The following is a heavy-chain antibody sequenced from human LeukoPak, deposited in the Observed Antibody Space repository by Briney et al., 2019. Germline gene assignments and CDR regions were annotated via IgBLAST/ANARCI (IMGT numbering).Heavy chain of an antibody. CDR1: GYSFNSQG. CDR3: ARGLPRYDILTGYSPDYYYYYMDV. CDR2: IIPIFGTA. D-gene: IGHD3-9*01. V-gene: IGHV1-69*06. J-gene: IGHJ6*03. Sequence: SVKVSCKASGYSFNSQGMNWVRQAPGQGLEWMGGIIPIFGTANYAQKFQGRVTITADKSTSTAYMELSSLRSEDTAVYYCARGLPRYDILTGYSPDYYYYYMDVWGKGTTVTISS.